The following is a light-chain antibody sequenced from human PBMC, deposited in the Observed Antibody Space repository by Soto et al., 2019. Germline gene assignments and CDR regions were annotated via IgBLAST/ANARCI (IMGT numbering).Light chain of an antibody. CDR1: SSDVGGYKY. V-gene: IGLV2-14*01. Sequence: QSVLTQPASVSESPGQSITISCTGTSSDVGGYKYVSWYQQQPGKAPKLMIYEVSNWPSGVSNRFSGSKSGNTASLTISGLQAEDEADYYCSSYTTTNTYVFGSGTQLTVL. CDR3: SSYTTTNTYV. CDR2: EVS. J-gene: IGLJ1*01.